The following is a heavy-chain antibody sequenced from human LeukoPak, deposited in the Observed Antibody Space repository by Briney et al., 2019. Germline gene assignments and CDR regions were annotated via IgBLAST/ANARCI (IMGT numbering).Heavy chain of an antibody. CDR2: ISSSSSYI. V-gene: IGHV3-21*01. J-gene: IGHJ5*02. D-gene: IGHD5-12*01. CDR1: GFIFSSYS. Sequence: KPGGSLRLSCAASGFIFSSYSMNWLRQAPGKGLEWVSSISSSSSYIYYADSVKGRFTISRDNAKNSLYLQMNSLRAEDTAVYYYARNIGGYPSPFNPWGQGNLVTVSS. CDR3: ARNIGGYPSPFNP.